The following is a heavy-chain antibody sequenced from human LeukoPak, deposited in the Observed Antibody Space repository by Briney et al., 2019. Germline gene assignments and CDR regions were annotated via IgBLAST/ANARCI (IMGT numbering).Heavy chain of an antibody. CDR2: IYPADSDT. D-gene: IGHD3-16*01. CDR1: GFSFTSYW. J-gene: IGHJ4*02. Sequence: HGESLKISCKGSGFSFTSYWIGWVRQMPGKGLEYMGIIYPADSDTRYSPSFQGQVTISADKSISTAYLQWSSLKASDTAMYYCARPGQLGEYTPYYFDFWGQGTLVTVSS. CDR3: ARPGQLGEYTPYYFDF. V-gene: IGHV5-51*01.